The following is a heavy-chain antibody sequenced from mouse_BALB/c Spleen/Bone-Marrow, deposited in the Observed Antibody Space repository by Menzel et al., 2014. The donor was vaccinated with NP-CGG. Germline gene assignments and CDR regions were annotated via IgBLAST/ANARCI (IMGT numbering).Heavy chain of an antibody. J-gene: IGHJ4*01. Sequence: VMLVESGPGLVAPSQSLSITCTVSGFSLXGYGVNWVRQPPGKGLEWLGMIWGDGSTDYNSALKSRLSISKDNSKSQVFLKMNSLQTDDTARYYCARDRGYDGDAMDYWGQGTSVTVSS. CDR2: IWGDGST. V-gene: IGHV2-6-7*01. CDR1: GFSLXGYG. D-gene: IGHD2-2*01. CDR3: ARDRGYDGDAMDY.